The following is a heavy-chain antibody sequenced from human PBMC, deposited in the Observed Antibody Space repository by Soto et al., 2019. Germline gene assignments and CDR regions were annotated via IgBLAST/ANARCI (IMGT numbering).Heavy chain of an antibody. V-gene: IGHV4-59*01. CDR2: IYYSGST. CDR1: GGSISSYY. CDR3: ARDMMVPPAGHYDGKDV. J-gene: IGHJ6*02. D-gene: IGHD3-16*01. Sequence: SETLSLTCTVSGGSISSYYWSWIRQPPGKGLEWIGYIYYSGSTNYNPSLKSRVTISVDTSKNQFSLKLSSVTAADTAVYYCARDMMVPPAGHYDGKDVWGQGTTVTVSS.